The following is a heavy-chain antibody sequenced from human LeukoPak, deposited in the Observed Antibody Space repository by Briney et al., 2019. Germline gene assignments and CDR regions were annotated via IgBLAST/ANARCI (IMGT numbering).Heavy chain of an antibody. V-gene: IGHV4-39*01. J-gene: IGHJ5*02. CDR3: ARHVAFEKIVGATGGWFDP. Sequence: PSETLSLTCTVSGGSISSSCYYWGWIRQPPGKGLEWIGSIYYSGSTYYNPSLKSRVTISVDTSKNQFSLKLSSVTAADTAVYYCARHVAFEKIVGATGGWFDPWGQGTLVTVSS. CDR1: GGSISSSCYY. D-gene: IGHD1-26*01. CDR2: IYYSGST.